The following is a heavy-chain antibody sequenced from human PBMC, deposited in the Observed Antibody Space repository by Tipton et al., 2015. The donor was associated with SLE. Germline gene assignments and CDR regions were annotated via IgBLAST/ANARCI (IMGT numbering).Heavy chain of an antibody. Sequence: TLSLTCAVSGGSISSGGYSWSWIRQPPGKGLEWIGYIYHSGSTYYNPSLESRVTISGDTSKNQFSLKLSSVTAADTAVYYCAREVVTGNGRHFGPWGQGTLVTVSS. D-gene: IGHD3-22*01. CDR2: IYHSGST. V-gene: IGHV4-30-2*05. CDR1: GGSISSGGYS. J-gene: IGHJ5*02. CDR3: AREVVTGNGRHFGP.